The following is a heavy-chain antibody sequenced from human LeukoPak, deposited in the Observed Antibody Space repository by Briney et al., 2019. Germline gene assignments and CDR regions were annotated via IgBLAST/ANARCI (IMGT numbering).Heavy chain of an antibody. CDR1: GFTYSSYA. D-gene: IGHD3-10*01. Sequence: GGSLRLSCAASGFTYSSYAMHWVRQAPGKGLEWVAVISYDGSNKYYADSVKGRFTISRDNSKNTLYLQMNSLRAEDTAVYYCARDHGSGSYCPDYWGQGTLVTVSS. J-gene: IGHJ4*02. CDR3: ARDHGSGSYCPDY. CDR2: ISYDGSNK. V-gene: IGHV3-30*04.